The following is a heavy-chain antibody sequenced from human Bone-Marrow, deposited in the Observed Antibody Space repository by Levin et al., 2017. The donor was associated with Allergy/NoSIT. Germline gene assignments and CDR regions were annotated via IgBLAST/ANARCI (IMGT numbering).Heavy chain of an antibody. J-gene: IGHJ4*02. CDR2: IYYSGST. Sequence: PSETLSLTCTVSGGSISSGGYYWSWIRQHPGKGLEWIGYIYYSGSTYYNPSLKSRVTISVDTSKNQFSLKLSSVTAADTAVYYCARLIAAAVSPHPYYFDYWGQGTLVTVSS. D-gene: IGHD6-13*01. CDR3: ARLIAAAVSPHPYYFDY. CDR1: GGSISSGGYY. V-gene: IGHV4-31*03.